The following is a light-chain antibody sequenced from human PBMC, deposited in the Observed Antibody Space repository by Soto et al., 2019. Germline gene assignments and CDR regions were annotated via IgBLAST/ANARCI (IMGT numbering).Light chain of an antibody. V-gene: IGKV1-33*01. Sequence: DIQMTQSPSSLSASVGDRVTITCQASQDISNYLNWYQQKPGKAPKLLIYDASNLETGVPSRFSGSGSGTDFTLTIISQQREDIATYDCQQYDNPYSTFGPGTKVDIK. CDR1: QDISNY. CDR2: DAS. J-gene: IGKJ3*01. CDR3: QQYDNPYST.